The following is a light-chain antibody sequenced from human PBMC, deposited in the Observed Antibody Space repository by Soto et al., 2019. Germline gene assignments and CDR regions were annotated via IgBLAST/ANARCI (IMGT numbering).Light chain of an antibody. CDR1: QSISSW. J-gene: IGKJ2*01. V-gene: IGKV1-5*03. CDR3: QQYNSYPVT. CDR2: KAS. Sequence: DIQMTQSPSTLSASVGDRVTITCRASQSISSWLAWYQQKPGKAPKLLIYKASNLESGVPSRFSDSGSGTEFTLTISSLQPDDFATYYCQQYNSYPVTFGQGTKLEIK.